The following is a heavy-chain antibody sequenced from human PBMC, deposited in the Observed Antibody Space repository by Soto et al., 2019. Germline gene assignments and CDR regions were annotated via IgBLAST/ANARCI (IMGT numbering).Heavy chain of an antibody. Sequence: SGTMDLTCTFSGGSISSGDYSWSLIRQPPGKGLEWIGYIYYSGSTNYNPSLKSRVTISVDTAKNQFSLKLTSVIGADTAVYYCARAANVPVAGLGFDYWGQGTLVTVSS. CDR3: ARAANVPVAGLGFDY. V-gene: IGHV4-61*08. J-gene: IGHJ4*02. CDR2: IYYSGST. D-gene: IGHD2-2*01. CDR1: GGSISSGDYS.